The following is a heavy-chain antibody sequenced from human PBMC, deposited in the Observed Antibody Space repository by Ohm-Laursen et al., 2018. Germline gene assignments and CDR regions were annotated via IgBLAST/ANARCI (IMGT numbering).Heavy chain of an antibody. J-gene: IGHJ4*02. CDR2: IYYSGST. CDR1: GGSISSGGYY. CDR3: ARSFDTYYFDL. Sequence: TLSLTCAVSGGSISSGGYYWSWIRQHPGKGLEWIGYIYYSGSTYYNPSLKSRVTISVDTSKNQFSLKLSSVTAADTAVYYCARSFDTYYFDLWGQGTLATVSS. V-gene: IGHV4-31*11.